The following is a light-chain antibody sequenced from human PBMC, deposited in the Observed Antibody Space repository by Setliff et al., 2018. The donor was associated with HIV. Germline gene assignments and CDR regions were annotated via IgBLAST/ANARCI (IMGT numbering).Light chain of an antibody. CDR3: CSYAGSSTYV. Sequence: QSALTQPASVSGSPGQSITISCTGTSSDIGTYNLVSWYQQHPGKAPKLMIYDVTKRPSGVSNRFSGSKSGNTASLTISGLQAEDEAEYYCCSYAGSSTYVFGTGTKVTVL. CDR2: DVT. CDR1: SSDIGTYNL. J-gene: IGLJ1*01. V-gene: IGLV2-23*02.